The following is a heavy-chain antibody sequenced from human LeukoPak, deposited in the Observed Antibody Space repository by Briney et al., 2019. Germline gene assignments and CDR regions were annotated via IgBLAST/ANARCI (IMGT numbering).Heavy chain of an antibody. D-gene: IGHD1-26*01. V-gene: IGHV4-61*02. J-gene: IGHJ6*03. Sequence: SETLSLTCTVSGGSISSGSYYWSWIRQPAGKGLEWIGRIYTSGSTNYNPSLKSRVTISVDTSKNQFSLKLSSVTAADPAVYYCAREGGSSIYYYYMDVWGKGTTVTVSS. CDR3: AREGGSSIYYYYMDV. CDR1: GGSISSGSYY. CDR2: IYTSGST.